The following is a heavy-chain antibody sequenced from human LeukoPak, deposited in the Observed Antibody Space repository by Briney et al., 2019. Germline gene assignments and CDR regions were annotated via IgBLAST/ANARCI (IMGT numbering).Heavy chain of an antibody. Sequence: GGSLRLSCAASGFTFSNAWMSWVRQAPGKGLEWVGRIKSKADGGTTGYAAPVKGRFTISRDDSKNTLYLQMNSLKTEDTAVYYCTTSTRQSGYYANYYYYYMDVWGKGTTVTVSS. CDR2: IKSKADGGTT. CDR1: GFTFSNAW. J-gene: IGHJ6*03. V-gene: IGHV3-15*01. CDR3: TTSTRQSGYYANYYYYYMDV. D-gene: IGHD3-3*01.